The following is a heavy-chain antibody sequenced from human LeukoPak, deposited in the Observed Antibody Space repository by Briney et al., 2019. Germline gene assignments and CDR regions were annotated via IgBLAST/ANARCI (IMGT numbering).Heavy chain of an antibody. D-gene: IGHD2-15*01. J-gene: IGHJ4*02. CDR1: GFTFGDYA. V-gene: IGHV3-49*04. Sequence: GGSLRLSCTASGFTFGDYAMSWVRQAPGKGLEWVGFIRSKAYGGTTEYAASVKGRFTISRDDSKSIAYLQMNSLKTEDTAVYHCTRVHCSGGSCFDYWGQGTLVTVSS. CDR3: TRVHCSGGSCFDY. CDR2: IRSKAYGGTT.